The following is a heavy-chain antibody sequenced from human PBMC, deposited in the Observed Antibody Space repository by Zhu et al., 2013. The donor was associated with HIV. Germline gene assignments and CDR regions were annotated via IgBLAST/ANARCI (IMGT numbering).Heavy chain of an antibody. CDR3: ARDLGNSGSYSEFDY. CDR1: GYTFTNYA. D-gene: IGHD1-26*01. CDR2: INPNSGGT. J-gene: IGHJ4*02. Sequence: QVQLVQSGAEVNKPGASVKVSCKASGYTFTNYAIHWVRQAPGQRLEWMGWINPNSGGTNYAQKFQGRVTMTRDTSISTAYMELSRLRSDDTAVYYCARDLGNSGSYSEFDYWGQGTLVTVSS. V-gene: IGHV1-2*02.